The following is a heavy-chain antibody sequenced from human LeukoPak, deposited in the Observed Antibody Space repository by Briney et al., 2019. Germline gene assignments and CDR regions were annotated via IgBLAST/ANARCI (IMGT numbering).Heavy chain of an antibody. D-gene: IGHD3-3*01. CDR1: GYTFTINH. CDR2: INPSGDST. CDR3: ARGLPPFVLEWFDSHSENFDY. Sequence: ASVKVSCKASGYTFTINHIHWVRQAPGQGLEWMGVINPSGDSTTYAQNFQGRVTMTRDTSTSTVYMELSSLRSEDTAVYYCARGLPPFVLEWFDSHSENFDYWGQGTLVTVSS. V-gene: IGHV1-46*01. J-gene: IGHJ4*02.